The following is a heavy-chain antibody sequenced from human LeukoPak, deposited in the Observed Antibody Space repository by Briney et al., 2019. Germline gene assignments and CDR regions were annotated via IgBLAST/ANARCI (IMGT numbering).Heavy chain of an antibody. V-gene: IGHV3-48*04. J-gene: IGHJ6*02. CDR2: ISSSSSTI. CDR3: ARVLGRGGMDV. CDR1: GFTFSSYS. D-gene: IGHD1-26*01. Sequence: PGGSLRLSCAASGFTFSSYSMNWVRQAPGKGLEWVSYISSSSSTIYYADSVKGRFTISRDNAKNSLYLQMNSLRAEDTAVYYCARVLGRGGMDVWGQGTTVTVSS.